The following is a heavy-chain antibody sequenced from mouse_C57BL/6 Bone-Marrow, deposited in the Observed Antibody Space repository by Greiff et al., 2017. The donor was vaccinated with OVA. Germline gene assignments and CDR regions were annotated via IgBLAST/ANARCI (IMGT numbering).Heavy chain of an antibody. V-gene: IGHV1-54*01. Sequence: VQLQQSGAELVRPGTSVKVSCKASGYAFTNYLIEWVKQRPGQGLEWIGVINPGSGGTNYNEKFKGKATLTADKSSSTAYMKLSSLTSEDSAVYFCARSYYYGSSYVDYWGQGTTLTVSS. D-gene: IGHD1-1*01. J-gene: IGHJ2*01. CDR3: ARSYYYGSSYVDY. CDR1: GYAFTNYL. CDR2: INPGSGGT.